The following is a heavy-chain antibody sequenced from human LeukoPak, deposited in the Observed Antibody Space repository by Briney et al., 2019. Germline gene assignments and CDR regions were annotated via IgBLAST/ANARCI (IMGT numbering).Heavy chain of an antibody. CDR2: ISSSSSYI. V-gene: IGHV3-21*01. Sequence: GGSLRLSCAASGFTFSSYSMNWVRQAPGKGLEWVSSISSSSSYIYYADSVKGRFTISRDNAKNSLYLQMNSLRAEDTAAYYCASGPPGGYCSSTSCGPYYYYGMDVWGKGTTVTVSS. CDR3: ASGPPGGYCSSTSCGPYYYYGMDV. J-gene: IGHJ6*04. D-gene: IGHD2-2*01. CDR1: GFTFSSYS.